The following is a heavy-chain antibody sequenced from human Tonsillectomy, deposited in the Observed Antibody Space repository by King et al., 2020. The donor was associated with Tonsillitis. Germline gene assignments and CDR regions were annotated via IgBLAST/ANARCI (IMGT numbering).Heavy chain of an antibody. Sequence: VQLVESGGGVVQPGRSLRLSCAASGFTFNSYGMHWVRPAPGKGLEWVEVIWVDGRSKDYADSVKGRFSISRDDSNNTQSLQMNSLRDEDTAVYYCVRRRIYESSGYYYGLFDYWGQGTLVTVSS. V-gene: IGHV3-33*08. CDR2: IWVDGRSK. J-gene: IGHJ4*02. D-gene: IGHD3-22*01. CDR3: VRRRIYESSGYYYGLFDY. CDR1: GFTFNSYG.